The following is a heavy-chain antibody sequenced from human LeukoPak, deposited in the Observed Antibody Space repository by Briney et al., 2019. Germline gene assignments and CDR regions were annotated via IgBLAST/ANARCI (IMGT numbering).Heavy chain of an antibody. V-gene: IGHV4-34*01. D-gene: IGHD3-9*01. CDR2: INHSGST. CDR1: GGSFSGYY. Sequence: SETLSLTCAVYGGSFSGYYWSWIRQPPGKGLEWIGEINHSGSTNYNPSLKSQVTISVDTSKNQFSLKLSSVTAADTAVYYCARSPRVLRYFYGMDVWGQGTTVTVSS. J-gene: IGHJ6*02. CDR3: ARSPRVLRYFYGMDV.